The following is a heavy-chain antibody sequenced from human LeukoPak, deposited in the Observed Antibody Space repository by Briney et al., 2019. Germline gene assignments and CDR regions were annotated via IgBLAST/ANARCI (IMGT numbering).Heavy chain of an antibody. J-gene: IGHJ6*03. V-gene: IGHV4-59*01. Sequence: SETLSLTCTVSGGSISGYYWSWIRQPPGKGLEWIGYIYYSVSTNYNPSLKSRVTISVDSSKNQFSLKLNSVTAADTAVYYCARTTEGGYTYDYFYYSYMDVWGKGTTVTISS. CDR1: GGSISGYY. CDR2: IYYSVST. D-gene: IGHD5-18*01. CDR3: ARTTEGGYTYDYFYYSYMDV.